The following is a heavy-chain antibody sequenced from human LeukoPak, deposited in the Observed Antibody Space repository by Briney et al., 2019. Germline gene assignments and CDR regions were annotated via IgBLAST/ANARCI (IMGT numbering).Heavy chain of an antibody. CDR3: ARARGSGIDY. Sequence: SETLSLTCAVYGGSFSGYYWSWIRQPPGKGLEWIGEINHSGSTNYNPSLKSRVTISVDTSKNQFSLKLSSVTAADTAVYYCARARGSGIDYWGQGTLVTVSS. D-gene: IGHD3-10*01. J-gene: IGHJ4*02. CDR1: GGSFSGYY. CDR2: INHSGST. V-gene: IGHV4-34*01.